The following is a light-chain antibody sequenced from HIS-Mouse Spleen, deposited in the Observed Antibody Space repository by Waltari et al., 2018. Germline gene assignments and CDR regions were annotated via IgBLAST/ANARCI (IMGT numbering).Light chain of an antibody. CDR1: SSDVGIYNL. V-gene: IGLV2-23*01. CDR3: CSYAGSSTYWV. J-gene: IGLJ3*02. CDR2: EGS. Sequence: QSALTQPASVSGSPGQSITISCTGTSSDVGIYNLVSWYQQHPGKAPKPMIYEGSKRPSGVSNRFSGSKSGNTASLTISGLQAEDEADYYCCSYAGSSTYWVFGGGTKLTVL.